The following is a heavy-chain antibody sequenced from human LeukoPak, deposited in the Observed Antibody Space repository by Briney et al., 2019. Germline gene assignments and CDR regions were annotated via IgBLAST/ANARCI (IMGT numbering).Heavy chain of an antibody. Sequence: GGSLRLSCAASGFTFSSYAMHWVRQAPGKGLEWVAVISYDGSNKYYADSVKGRFTISRDNSKNTLYLQINSLRVDDTAVYYCARTDRTGTAGSAFDNWGQGTEVTVSS. CDR2: ISYDGSNK. D-gene: IGHD1-1*01. V-gene: IGHV3-30-3*01. CDR1: GFTFSSYA. CDR3: ARTDRTGTAGSAFDN. J-gene: IGHJ3*02.